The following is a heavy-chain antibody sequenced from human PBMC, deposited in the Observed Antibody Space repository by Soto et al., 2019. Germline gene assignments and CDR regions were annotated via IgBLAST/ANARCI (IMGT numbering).Heavy chain of an antibody. J-gene: IGHJ5*01. Sequence: SETLSLTCSVSGDSISTVDYFWAWIRQPPGQALEYIGYIYKSATTYYNPSFESRVAISLDTSKSQFSLNVTSVTAADTAVYFCARGRYCLTGRCFPNWFDSWGQGTLVT. D-gene: IGHD2-15*01. CDR2: IYKSATT. CDR3: ARGRYCLTGRCFPNWFDS. CDR1: GDSISTVDYF. V-gene: IGHV4-30-4*01.